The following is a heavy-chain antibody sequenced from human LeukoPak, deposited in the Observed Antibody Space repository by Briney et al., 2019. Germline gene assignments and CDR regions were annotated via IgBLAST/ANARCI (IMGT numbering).Heavy chain of an antibody. CDR2: ISYDGSNK. V-gene: IGHV3-30-3*01. CDR3: ARVNSSGWYDLDY. CDR1: GFTFSSYA. J-gene: IGHJ4*02. Sequence: PGRSLRLSCAASGFTFSSYAMHWVRQAPGKGLEWVAVISYDGSNKYYADSVKGRFTISRDNSKNTLYLQMNSLRADDTAVYYCARVNSSGWYDLDYWGQGTLVTVSS. D-gene: IGHD6-19*01.